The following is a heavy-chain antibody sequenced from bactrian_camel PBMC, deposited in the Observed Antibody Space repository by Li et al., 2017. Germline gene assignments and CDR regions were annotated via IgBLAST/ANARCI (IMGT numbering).Heavy chain of an antibody. V-gene: IGHV3S1*01. CDR3: AAGLKWCRQGYPTADFRY. CDR1: GYFSKRC. Sequence: HVQLVESGGVSVQAGGSLRLSCVVSGYFSKRCMAWFRQAPGKERQGVAIIQPFSDAKYYADSVKGRFTISHDNAKNTVYLQMNSLEVEDTAVYYCAAGLKWCRQGYPTADFRYLGQGTQVTVS. D-gene: IGHD2*01. CDR2: IQPFSDAK. J-gene: IGHJ6*01.